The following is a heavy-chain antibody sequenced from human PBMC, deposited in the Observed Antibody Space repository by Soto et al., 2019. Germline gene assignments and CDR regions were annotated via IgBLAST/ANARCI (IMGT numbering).Heavy chain of an antibody. J-gene: IGHJ3*02. V-gene: IGHV4-34*01. Sequence: QVHCQQWGAGRLKPSETLSLTCAAFGGSVTSGNYYWSWIRRPPGRGLEWIGEMSHSGGTHFIPPLKSRVTISVDTSTNQFSLKMSSVTAADTALYYCARVERGTATTVVDAFDIWGPGTMVTVSS. CDR2: MSHSGGT. CDR3: ARVERGTATTVVDAFDI. D-gene: IGHD1-1*01. CDR1: GGSVTSGNYY.